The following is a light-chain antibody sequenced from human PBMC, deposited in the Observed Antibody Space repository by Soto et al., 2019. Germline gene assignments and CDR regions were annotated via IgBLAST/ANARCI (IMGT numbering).Light chain of an antibody. CDR2: RSD. Sequence: QSVLTQPPSASGTPGQRFATPCYGSSYNIGSQYVYWYQQFSGTAPKLLPYRSDQRPSGVPDRFSGSKSDTSASLSISGLRSEDEADYSCAAWDDSLKNWLFGGGTKVTVL. J-gene: IGLJ3*02. V-gene: IGLV1-47*01. CDR3: AAWDDSLKNWL. CDR1: SYNIGSQY.